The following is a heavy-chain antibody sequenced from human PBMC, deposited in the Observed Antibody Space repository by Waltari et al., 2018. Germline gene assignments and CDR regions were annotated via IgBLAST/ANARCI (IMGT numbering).Heavy chain of an antibody. CDR1: GGTFNNYS. CDR2: GIPMCRTP. V-gene: IGHV1-69*01. Sequence: QVQLVQSGAEVKEPGASVKVPCKASGGTFNNYSFSWVRQAPGHGLELMGGGIPMCRTPNYAQQFQGRVTITADESTTTVFMDLTSLRSDDSAVYYCARGGLLLRGVVQVPHYFDSWGQGTLVTVSS. D-gene: IGHD3-10*01. CDR3: ARGGLLLRGVVQVPHYFDS. J-gene: IGHJ4*02.